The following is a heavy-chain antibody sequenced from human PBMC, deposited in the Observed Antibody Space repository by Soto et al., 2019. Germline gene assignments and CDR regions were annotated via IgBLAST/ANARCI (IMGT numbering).Heavy chain of an antibody. CDR3: AREIAVAGHYGMDV. Sequence: ASVKVSCKASGGTFSSYAISWVRQAPGQGLEWMGGIIPIFGTANYAQKFQGRVTITADESTSTAYMELSSLRSEDTAVYYCAREIAVAGHYGMDVWGQGTTVTVSS. J-gene: IGHJ6*02. V-gene: IGHV1-69*13. CDR1: GGTFSSYA. CDR2: IIPIFGTA. D-gene: IGHD6-19*01.